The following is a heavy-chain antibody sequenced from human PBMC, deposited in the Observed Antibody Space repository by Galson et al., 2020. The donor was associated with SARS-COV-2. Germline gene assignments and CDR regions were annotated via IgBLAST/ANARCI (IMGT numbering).Heavy chain of an antibody. V-gene: IGHV3-21*01. J-gene: IGHJ6*03. D-gene: IGHD6-13*01. CDR1: GFTYSSYT. CDR3: ARTGTPHYYYSYYMDV. Sequence: GESLKISCAASGFTYSSYTMNWVRQVPGKGLEWVSSITSSSTYIHYADSVKGRFTISRDNAKNSLSLLMNSLRAGDTAVYFCARTGTPHYYYSYYMDVWGKGTTVTVSS. CDR2: ITSSSTYI.